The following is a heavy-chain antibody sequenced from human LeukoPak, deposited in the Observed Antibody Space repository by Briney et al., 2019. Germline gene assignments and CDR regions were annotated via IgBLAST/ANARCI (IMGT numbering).Heavy chain of an antibody. Sequence: GGSLRPSCAASGFTFSSYGMHWVRQAPGKGLEWVAVISYDGSNKYYADSVKGRFTISRDNSKNTLYLQMNSLRAEDTAVYYCARGEGGSGRFDYWGQGTLVTVSS. D-gene: IGHD3-10*01. CDR1: GFTFSSYG. CDR2: ISYDGSNK. J-gene: IGHJ4*02. CDR3: ARGEGGSGRFDY. V-gene: IGHV3-30*03.